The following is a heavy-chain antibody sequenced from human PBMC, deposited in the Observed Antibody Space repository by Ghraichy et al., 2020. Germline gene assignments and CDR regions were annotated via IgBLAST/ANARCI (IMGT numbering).Heavy chain of an antibody. D-gene: IGHD2-15*01. Sequence: SQTLSLTCAVNGGSFNGYYWSWIRQPPGKGLEWIWEINHSRGTQYNPSLESRVTISGDTSKNQFSLRLTSVTAEDTAVYYCARGFCRGGSCYSAHYNFALDVWGPGTTVIVSS. V-gene: IGHV4-34*01. CDR1: GGSFNGYY. J-gene: IGHJ6*02. CDR3: ARGFCRGGSCYSAHYNFALDV. CDR2: INHSRGT.